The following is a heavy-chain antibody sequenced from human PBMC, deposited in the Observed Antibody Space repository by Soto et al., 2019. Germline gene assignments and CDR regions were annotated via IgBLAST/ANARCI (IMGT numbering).Heavy chain of an antibody. D-gene: IGHD3-3*01. Sequence: EVQLVESGGGLVQPGGSLRLSCAASGFTVSSNYMSWVRQAPGKGLEWVSVIYSGGSTYYADSVKGRFTISRHNSKNTLYLQMNSLRAEDTAVYYCARGYYDFWSGSNYFDYWGQGTLVTVCS. V-gene: IGHV3-53*04. CDR2: IYSGGST. CDR3: ARGYYDFWSGSNYFDY. J-gene: IGHJ4*02. CDR1: GFTVSSNY.